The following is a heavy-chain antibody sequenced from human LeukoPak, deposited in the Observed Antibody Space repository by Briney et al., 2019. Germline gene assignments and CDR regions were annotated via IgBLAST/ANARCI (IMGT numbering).Heavy chain of an antibody. D-gene: IGHD2-2*01. CDR3: ARDFLHSSTSRPFDY. CDR2: IFSRSESI. J-gene: IGHJ4*02. V-gene: IGHV3-21*01. CDR1: GFTFGAYT. Sequence: PGGSLRLSCAASGFTFGAYTMNWVRQAPGKELEWVSCIFSRSESIFYADSVKGRFTISRDNAKNSLYLQMDSLRAEDTAVYYCARDFLHSSTSRPFDYWGQGTLVTVSS.